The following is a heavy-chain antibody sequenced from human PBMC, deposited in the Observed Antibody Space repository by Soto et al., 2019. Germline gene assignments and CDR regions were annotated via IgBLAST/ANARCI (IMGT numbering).Heavy chain of an antibody. CDR1: GFTFSSYA. Sequence: PGGSLRLSCGASGFTFSSYAMSWVLQAPGKGLEWVSAISGSGGSTYYADSVKGRFTISRDNSKNTLYLQMNSLRAEDTAVYYCAKDKELNYYYYYGMDVWGQGTTVTVSS. CDR3: AKDKELNYYYYYGMDV. J-gene: IGHJ6*02. D-gene: IGHD1-7*01. CDR2: ISGSGGST. V-gene: IGHV3-23*01.